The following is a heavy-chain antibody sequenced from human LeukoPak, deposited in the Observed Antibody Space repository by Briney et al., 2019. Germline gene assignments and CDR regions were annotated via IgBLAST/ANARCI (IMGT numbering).Heavy chain of an antibody. CDR2: ISSSRSTI. J-gene: IGHJ6*04. CDR1: GFTFSSYE. CDR3: ARPGDGMDV. Sequence: GGSLRLSCAASGFTFSSYEMNWVRQAPGKGLEWVSYISSSRSTIYYADSVKGRFTISRDNAKNSLYLQMNSLRAEDTAVYCCARPGDGMDVWGKGTTVTVSS. V-gene: IGHV3-48*03.